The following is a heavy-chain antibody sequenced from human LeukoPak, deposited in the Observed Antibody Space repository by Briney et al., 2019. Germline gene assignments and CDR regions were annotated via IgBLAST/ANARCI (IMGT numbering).Heavy chain of an antibody. J-gene: IGHJ6*03. CDR3: AKDLWKYSSSSGYYMDV. CDR2: ISSGSSTI. Sequence: GGSLRLSCAASGFTFKTFEMDWVRQAPGRGLEWVSYISSGSSTIYYADSVKGRFTISRDNAKNSLYLQMDSLRAEDTAVYYCAKDLWKYSSSSGYYMDVWGRGATVTVSS. CDR1: GFTFKTFE. V-gene: IGHV3-48*03. D-gene: IGHD6-6*01.